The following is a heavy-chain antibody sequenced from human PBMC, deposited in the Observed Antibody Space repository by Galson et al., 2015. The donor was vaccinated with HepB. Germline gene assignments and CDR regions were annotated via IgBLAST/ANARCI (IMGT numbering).Heavy chain of an antibody. CDR2: IDWDDDK. V-gene: IGHV2-70*01. Sequence: PALVTPTQTLTLTCTFSGFSLSTSGMCVSWIRQPPGKALEWLALIDWDDDKYYSTSLKTRLTISKDISKNQVVLTMTNMDPVDTATYYCARIRAGYYDSSGYYFDYWGQGTLVTVSS. CDR3: ARIRAGYYDSSGYYFDY. D-gene: IGHD3-22*01. J-gene: IGHJ4*02. CDR1: GFSLSTSGMC.